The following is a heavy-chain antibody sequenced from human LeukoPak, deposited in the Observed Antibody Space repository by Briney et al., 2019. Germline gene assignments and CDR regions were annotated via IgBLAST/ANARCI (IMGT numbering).Heavy chain of an antibody. V-gene: IGHV3-30*04. CDR2: ISYDGNNE. J-gene: IGHJ4*02. CDR3: ARGHPHGWGLYLDY. Sequence: PGGSLRLSCAASGFTFGAYAMHWVRQSPGKGLEWVALISYDGNNEWYADSVKGRFTVSRDNSKNTLYLQMNSLRVEDTAVYYCARGHPHGWGLYLDYWGQGTLVTVSS. D-gene: IGHD1-26*01. CDR1: GFTFGAYA.